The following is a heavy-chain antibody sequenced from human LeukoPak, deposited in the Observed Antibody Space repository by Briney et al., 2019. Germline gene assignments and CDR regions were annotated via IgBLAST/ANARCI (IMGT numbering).Heavy chain of an antibody. CDR2: IYYSGST. Sequence: SETLSLTCTVSGGSISSYYWSWIRQPPGEGLEWVGYIYYSGSTNYNPSLKSRVTISVDTSKNQFSLKLSSVTAADTAVYYCARDYYGSGSPDYWGQGTLVTVSS. CDR1: GGSISSYY. CDR3: ARDYYGSGSPDY. V-gene: IGHV4-59*01. D-gene: IGHD3-10*01. J-gene: IGHJ4*02.